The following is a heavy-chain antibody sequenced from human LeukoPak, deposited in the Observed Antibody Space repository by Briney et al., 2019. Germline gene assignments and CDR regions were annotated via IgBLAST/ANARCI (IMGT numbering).Heavy chain of an antibody. D-gene: IGHD6-13*01. CDR3: AREGTFSSPRNWFDP. Sequence: ASVKVSCKASGGTFSGYAISWVRQAPGQGLEWMGGIIPIFGTADYAQEFQGRVTMTRDTSTSTVYMELSILRSEDTAVYYCAREGTFSSPRNWFDPWGQGTLVTVSS. V-gene: IGHV1-69*05. CDR2: IIPIFGTA. CDR1: GGTFSGYA. J-gene: IGHJ5*02.